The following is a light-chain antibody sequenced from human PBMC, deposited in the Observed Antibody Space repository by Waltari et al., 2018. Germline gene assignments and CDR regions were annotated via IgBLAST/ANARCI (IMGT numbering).Light chain of an antibody. CDR3: QQSYSTPPYT. CDR1: QSISSY. V-gene: IGKV1-39*01. CDR2: AAS. Sequence: DIQMTQSPSSLSASVGDRVTITCRASQSISSYLNWYQQKPGKAHKLLLYAASSLQSGVPSMFSGTGSVTDFTLTISSLQPEDFATYYCQQSYSTPPYTFGQGTKLEIK. J-gene: IGKJ2*01.